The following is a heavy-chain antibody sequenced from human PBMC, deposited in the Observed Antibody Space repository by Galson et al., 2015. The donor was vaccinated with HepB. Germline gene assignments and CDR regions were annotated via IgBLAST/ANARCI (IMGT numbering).Heavy chain of an antibody. Sequence: SLRLSCAASGFTLSSSAMHWVRQAPGKGLQWVAVISYDGSNKNYADSVKGRFTISRDNSKNTLYLQMNSLRAQDTAVYYCARVGGLLVDYWGQGTLVTVSS. CDR1: GFTLSSSA. V-gene: IGHV3-30*01. J-gene: IGHJ4*02. CDR2: ISYDGSNK. D-gene: IGHD1-26*01. CDR3: ARVGGLLVDY.